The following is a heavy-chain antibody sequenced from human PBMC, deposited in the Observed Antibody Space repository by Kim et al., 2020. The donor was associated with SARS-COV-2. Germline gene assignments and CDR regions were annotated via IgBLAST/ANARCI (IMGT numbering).Heavy chain of an antibody. V-gene: IGHV3-66*04. D-gene: IGHD5-12*01. Sequence: SYGDTGKGRFTISRDKSKNTLYLKMNSLRVGDTAVYYCARRVATGWKLDYWGQGTLVTVSS. CDR3: ARRVATGWKLDY. J-gene: IGHJ4*02.